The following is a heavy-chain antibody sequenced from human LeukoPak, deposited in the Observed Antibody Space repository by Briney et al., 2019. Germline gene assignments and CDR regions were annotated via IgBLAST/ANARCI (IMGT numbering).Heavy chain of an antibody. D-gene: IGHD3-22*01. CDR2: ISGSGGST. Sequence: GGSLRLACAASGFTFSSYAMSWVRQAPGKGLEWVSAISGSGGSTYYADSVKGRFTISRDNSKNTLYLQMNSLRAEDTAVYYCAKDLDSSGYYYYFDYWGQGTLVTVSS. CDR1: GFTFSSYA. V-gene: IGHV3-23*01. CDR3: AKDLDSSGYYYYFDY. J-gene: IGHJ4*02.